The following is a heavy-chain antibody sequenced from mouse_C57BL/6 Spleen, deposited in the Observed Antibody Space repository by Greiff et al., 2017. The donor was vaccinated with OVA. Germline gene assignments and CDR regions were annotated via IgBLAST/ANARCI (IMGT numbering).Heavy chain of an antibody. CDR3: ARSDYGSRGYFDY. V-gene: IGHV1-52*01. CDR2: IDPSDSET. Sequence: QVQLQQPGAELVRPGSSVKLSCKASGYTFTSYWMHWVKQRPIQGLEWIGNIDPSDSETHYNQKFKDKATLTVDKSSSTAYMQLSSLTSEDSAVYYCARSDYGSRGYFDYWGQGTTLTVSS. J-gene: IGHJ2*01. CDR1: GYTFTSYW. D-gene: IGHD1-1*01.